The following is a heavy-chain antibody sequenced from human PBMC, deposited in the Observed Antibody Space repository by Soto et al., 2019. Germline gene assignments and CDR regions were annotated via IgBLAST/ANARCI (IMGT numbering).Heavy chain of an antibody. CDR3: ARDRLGDPRAFDY. Sequence: SETLSLTCTVSGGSISSGNYYWSWIRQPPGKGLGWIGFISYSGSTYYSPSLKSRVTISVDTSKNQFSLKLSSVTAADTAVYYCARDRLGDPRAFDYRGQGTLVTVSS. J-gene: IGHJ4*02. CDR2: ISYSGST. CDR1: GGSISSGNYY. V-gene: IGHV4-30-4*01. D-gene: IGHD2-21*02.